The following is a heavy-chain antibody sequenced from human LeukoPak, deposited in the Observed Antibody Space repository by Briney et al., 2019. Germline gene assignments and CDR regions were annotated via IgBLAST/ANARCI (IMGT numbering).Heavy chain of an antibody. CDR2: IYHSGST. V-gene: IGHV4-4*02. Sequence: SGTLSLTCAVSGGSISSSNWWSWVRQPPGKGLEGIGEIYHSGSTNYNPSLKSRVTISIDTSKNQFSLKLSSVTAADTAVYYCAREVRDYYGSGSYTSDNWGQGTLVTVSS. D-gene: IGHD3-10*01. CDR3: AREVRDYYGSGSYTSDN. J-gene: IGHJ4*02. CDR1: GGSISSSNW.